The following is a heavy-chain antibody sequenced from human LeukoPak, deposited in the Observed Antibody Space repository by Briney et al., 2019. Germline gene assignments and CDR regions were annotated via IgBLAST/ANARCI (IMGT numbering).Heavy chain of an antibody. J-gene: IGHJ4*02. CDR2: ISWNSGSI. CDR1: GFTFDDYA. CDR3: AKASGAEGPRFDY. V-gene: IGHV3-9*01. Sequence: PGGSLRLSSAASGFTFDDYAMHWVRQAPGKGLEWVSGISWNSGSIGYADSVKGRFTISRDNAKNSLYLQMNSLRAEDTALYYCAKASGAEGPRFDYWGQGTLVTVSS.